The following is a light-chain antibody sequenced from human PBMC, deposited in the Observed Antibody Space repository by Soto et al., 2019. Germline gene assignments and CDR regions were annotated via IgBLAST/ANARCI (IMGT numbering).Light chain of an antibody. CDR2: GAS. CDR3: QQYGSPLT. CDR1: QSVSSNY. J-gene: IGKJ4*01. Sequence: EILLTQSPGTLSLSPGERATLSCRASQSVSSNYLAWYKQKPGQAPGLLIYGASSRATGIPDRLSGSGSGTEFTLTISRLEPEDFAVYYCQQYGSPLTFGGGTKVDIK. V-gene: IGKV3-20*01.